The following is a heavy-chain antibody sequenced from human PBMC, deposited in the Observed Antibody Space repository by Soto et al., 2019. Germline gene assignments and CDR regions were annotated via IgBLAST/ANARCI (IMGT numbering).Heavy chain of an antibody. CDR3: ARVWSTSPIEICY. J-gene: IGHJ4*02. D-gene: IGHD2-2*01. CDR1: GFTFSSYW. CDR2: INSDGSST. V-gene: IGHV3-74*01. Sequence: GGSLRLSCAASGFTFSSYWMHWVCQAPGKGLVWVSRINSDGSSTSYADSVKGRFTISRDNAKNTLYLQMNSLRAEDTAVYYCARVWSTSPIEICYWGQGTLVTVSS.